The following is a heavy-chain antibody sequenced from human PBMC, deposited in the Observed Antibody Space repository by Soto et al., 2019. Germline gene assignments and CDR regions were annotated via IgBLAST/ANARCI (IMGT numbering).Heavy chain of an antibody. CDR2: IYYSGST. J-gene: IGHJ6*03. Sequence: SETLSLTCTVSGGSISSSSYYWGWIRQPPGKGLEWIGSIYYSGSTYYNPSLKSRVTISVDTSKNQFSLKLSSVTAADTAVYYCARHRAPCGDNGVCPFYYYYMDVWGKGTTVTVSS. CDR1: GGSISSSSYY. D-gene: IGHD2-8*01. CDR3: ARHRAPCGDNGVCPFYYYYMDV. V-gene: IGHV4-39*01.